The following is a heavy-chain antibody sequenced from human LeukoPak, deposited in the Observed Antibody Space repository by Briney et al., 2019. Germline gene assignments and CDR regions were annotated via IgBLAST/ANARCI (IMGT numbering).Heavy chain of an antibody. Sequence: VSVKVSCKASGYTFTAYYMHWVRQAPGQGLGWMGRINSNTGGTDYAQKFQGRVTMTRDTSISTAYMELSRLRSDDTAVYYCARDRSGYSSGEPLDYWGQGTLVTVSS. CDR1: GYTFTAYY. J-gene: IGHJ4*02. CDR2: INSNTGGT. V-gene: IGHV1-2*06. D-gene: IGHD5-18*01. CDR3: ARDRSGYSSGEPLDY.